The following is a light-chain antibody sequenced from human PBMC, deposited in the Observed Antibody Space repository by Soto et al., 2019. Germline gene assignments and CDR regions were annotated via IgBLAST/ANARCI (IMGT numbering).Light chain of an antibody. CDR2: EVS. Sequence: QSVLTQPASVSGSPGQSITISCTGSTSDVGAYNYVSWYKHHPGQAPQLMIYEVSNRPSGVSNRFSGSKSGNTASQTISGLQAYDEGEYYCSSKTSSSSPVVFGTGTKVTVL. J-gene: IGLJ1*01. V-gene: IGLV2-14*01. CDR1: TSDVGAYNY. CDR3: SSKTSSSSPVV.